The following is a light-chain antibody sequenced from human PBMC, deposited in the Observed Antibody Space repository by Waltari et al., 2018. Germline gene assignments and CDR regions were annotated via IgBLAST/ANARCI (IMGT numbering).Light chain of an antibody. CDR2: QNS. CDR1: KLGDKY. J-gene: IGLJ2*01. CDR3: QAWDSGTVV. V-gene: IGLV3-1*01. Sequence: SYELTQAPSVSVSPGQTASITCSGDKLGDKYLNWYQHKPGQSPVLVIYQNSKGRSGIPDGFSGSISRKTATLTISAAQAMDEADYYCQAWDSGTVVFGGGTKLTVL.